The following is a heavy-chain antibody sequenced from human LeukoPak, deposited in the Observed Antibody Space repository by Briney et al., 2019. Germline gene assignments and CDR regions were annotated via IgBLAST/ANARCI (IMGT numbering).Heavy chain of an antibody. V-gene: IGHV1-8*03. CDR2: INLNSGNT. CDR3: ARRGYCSSTSCPAGDV. J-gene: IGHJ6*04. Sequence: ASVKVSCTASGYTFTRYDINWVRQATGQGLEWMGWINLNSGNTGYAQKFQGRVTITRDTSIRTAYMEVSSLRSEDTAVYYCARRGYCSSTSCPAGDVWGKGTTVTVSS. D-gene: IGHD2-2*01. CDR1: GYTFTRYD.